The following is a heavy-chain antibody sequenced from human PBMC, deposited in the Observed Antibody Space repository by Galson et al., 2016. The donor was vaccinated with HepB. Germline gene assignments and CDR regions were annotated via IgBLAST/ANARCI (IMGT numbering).Heavy chain of an antibody. D-gene: IGHD6-13*01. Sequence: SETLSLTCTVSGGSISSRSYYWGWVRQPPEMGLEYTGSIHSSGTSYYNPSLTSRVTVSADMSRNQFFLSLTSVTAADTAIYYCVRLGTAAAVANRRGSVYWGQGTRVTVSS. CDR1: GGSISSRSYY. J-gene: IGHJ4*02. CDR2: IHSSGTS. V-gene: IGHV4-39*01. CDR3: VRLGTAAAVANRRGSVY.